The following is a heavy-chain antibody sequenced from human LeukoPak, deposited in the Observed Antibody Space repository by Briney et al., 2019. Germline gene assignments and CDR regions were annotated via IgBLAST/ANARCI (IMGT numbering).Heavy chain of an antibody. Sequence: SETLSLTCTVSGGSIRNYYWTWIRQPPGKGLEWIGYISDGGGSNYNPSLKSRVTISVDTSKNQFSLKLSSVTAADTAVYYCARGYCSGGSCYSYYYYNYMDVWGKGTTVTVSS. V-gene: IGHV4-59*12. CDR2: ISDGGGS. D-gene: IGHD2-15*01. CDR3: ARGYCSGGSCYSYYYYNYMDV. CDR1: GGSIRNYY. J-gene: IGHJ6*03.